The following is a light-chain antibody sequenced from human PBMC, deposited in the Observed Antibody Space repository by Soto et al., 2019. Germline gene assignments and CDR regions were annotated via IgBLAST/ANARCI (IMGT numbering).Light chain of an antibody. Sequence: QSALTQPPSASGSPGQSVTISCTGTSSDVGGYNYVSWYQQHPGKAPKLMIYEVSKRPSGVPDRFSGSKSGNTASLTVSGLQAEDEADYYCCSYAGSNNLLFGGGTKFTVL. CDR3: CSYAGSNNLL. V-gene: IGLV2-8*01. CDR2: EVS. J-gene: IGLJ2*01. CDR1: SSDVGGYNY.